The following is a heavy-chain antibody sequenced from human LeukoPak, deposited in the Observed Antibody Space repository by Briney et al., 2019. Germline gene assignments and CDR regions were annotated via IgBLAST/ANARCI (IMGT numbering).Heavy chain of an antibody. CDR1: GGSVGSAGYY. CDR2: IYYIRNT. V-gene: IGHV4-61*08. CDR3: ARTQSQSGSYRYYFGY. J-gene: IGHJ4*02. Sequence: SETLSLTCTVSGGSVGSAGYYWSWIRQPPGGGLEWIGYIYYIRNTNYNPSLKSRVTMSPDPSKNQFSLLLNSVTAADTAVYYCARTQSQSGSYRYYFGYWGQGTLVTVSS. D-gene: IGHD1-26*01.